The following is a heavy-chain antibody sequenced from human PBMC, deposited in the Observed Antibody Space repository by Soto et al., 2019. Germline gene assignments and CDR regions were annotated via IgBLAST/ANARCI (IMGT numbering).Heavy chain of an antibody. D-gene: IGHD5-12*01. CDR2: ISYDGSNK. J-gene: IGHJ4*02. CDR1: GFSLSRYA. V-gene: IGHV3-30-3*01. CDR3: ARYSGYDYFFDY. Sequence: QVQLVESGGGVVQPGRSLRLFCAASGFSLSRYAIHWVRQAPGKGLEWVAVISYDGSNKDYADSVKGRFTISRDNAKNTLYLQMDSLRAEDTAVYYCARYSGYDYFFDYWGQGTLVTVSS.